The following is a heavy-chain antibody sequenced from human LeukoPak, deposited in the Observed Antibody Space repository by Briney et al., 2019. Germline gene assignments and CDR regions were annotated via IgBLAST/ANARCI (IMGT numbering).Heavy chain of an antibody. D-gene: IGHD1-7*01. J-gene: IGHJ4*02. CDR3: AKDATPGNSIWDYLAR. V-gene: IGHV3-23*01. Sequence: GGSLRLSCAASGFTFGICAMSWVRQAPGKGLEWVASIGSSDIYYADSVKGRFTVSRDNSQNTLYLQLNSLRAEDTAVYYCAKDATPGNSIWDYLARWGPGTLVTVSS. CDR1: GFTFGICA. CDR2: IGSSDI.